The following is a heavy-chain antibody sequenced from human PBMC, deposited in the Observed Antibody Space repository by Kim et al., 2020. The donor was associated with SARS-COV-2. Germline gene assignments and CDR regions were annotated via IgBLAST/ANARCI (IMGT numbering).Heavy chain of an antibody. D-gene: IGHD2-8*02. V-gene: IGHV3-33*01. Sequence: ADSVNGRFTISRDNSKNTLYLQMNSLRAEDTAVYYCARDGGVYYYYGMDVWGQGTTVTVSS. J-gene: IGHJ6*02. CDR3: ARDGGVYYYYGMDV.